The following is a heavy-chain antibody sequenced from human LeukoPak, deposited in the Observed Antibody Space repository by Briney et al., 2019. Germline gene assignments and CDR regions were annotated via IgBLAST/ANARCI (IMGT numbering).Heavy chain of an antibody. D-gene: IGHD2-21*02. CDR1: GFTFGDYA. CDR3: AHRGGTAPFDY. Sequence: GGSLRLSCTASGFTFGDYAMSWVRQAPGKGLEWVGFIRSKAYGGTTEYAASVKGRFTISRDDSKSIAYLQMNSLKTEDTAVYYCAHRGGTAPFDYWGQGTLVTVS. J-gene: IGHJ4*02. CDR2: IRSKAYGGTT. V-gene: IGHV3-49*04.